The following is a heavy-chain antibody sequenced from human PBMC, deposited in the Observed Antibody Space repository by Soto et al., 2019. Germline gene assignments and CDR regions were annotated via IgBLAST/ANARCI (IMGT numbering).Heavy chain of an antibody. CDR1: GINFDNYG. J-gene: IGHJ4*02. V-gene: IGHV3-30*18. CDR2: ITYDGSFQ. D-gene: IGHD1-7*01. Sequence: HPGGSLRLSCQASGINFDNYGMHWVRQAPGKGLEWVAVITYDGSFQYYADSVKGRFTISRDNSKNTLSLHLNTLKPEDTAVYHCAKDRVGGTFYTPLAFWGQGTLVTVSS. CDR3: AKDRVGGTFYTPLAF.